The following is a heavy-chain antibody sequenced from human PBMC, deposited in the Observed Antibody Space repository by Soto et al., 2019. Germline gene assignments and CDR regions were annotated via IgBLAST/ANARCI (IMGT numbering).Heavy chain of an antibody. J-gene: IGHJ4*02. CDR2: INTRYVNT. CDR3: ASPTPTRHSSGWLVH. V-gene: IGHV1-3*04. CDR1: GYTFTSYA. Sequence: QVQLVQSGAEVKKPGASVKVSCKASGYTFTSYAMHWVRQAPGQRLEWMGWINTRYVNTKYSQKFQGRATITRDTSASTAYMELGSLTSEDTAGYYCASPTPTRHSSGWLVHWGQGTLVTVSS. D-gene: IGHD6-19*01.